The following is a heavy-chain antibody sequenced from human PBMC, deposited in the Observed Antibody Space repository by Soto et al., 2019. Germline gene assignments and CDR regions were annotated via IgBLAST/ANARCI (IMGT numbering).Heavy chain of an antibody. CDR1: GFTFTNFA. J-gene: IGHJ6*02. D-gene: IGHD3-10*01. CDR3: AKRSLAGTYYLGTMDV. Sequence: GGSLRLSCAASGFTFTNFAMSWVRQAPGKGLEWVSAISGTSDNTYYTGSVKGRFTSTRDNSKNTLYLQMNSLRAEDTAVYYCAKRSLAGTYYLGTMDVWGQGTTGTVSS. V-gene: IGHV3-23*01. CDR2: ISGTSDNT.